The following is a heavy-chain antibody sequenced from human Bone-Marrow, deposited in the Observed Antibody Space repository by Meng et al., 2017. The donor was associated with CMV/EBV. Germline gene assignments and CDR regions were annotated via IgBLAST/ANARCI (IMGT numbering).Heavy chain of an antibody. V-gene: IGHV3-21*01. CDR3: AREICSSTSCYIYYYYGMDV. D-gene: IGHD2-2*02. CDR1: GFTFTNFE. CDR2: ISSSSSYI. Sequence: GESLKISCAASGFTFTNFEMNWVRQAPGKGLEWVSSISSSSSYIYYADSVKGRFTISRDNAKNSLYLQMNSLRAEDTAVYYCAREICSSTSCYIYYYYGMDVWGQGTTVTVSS. J-gene: IGHJ6*02.